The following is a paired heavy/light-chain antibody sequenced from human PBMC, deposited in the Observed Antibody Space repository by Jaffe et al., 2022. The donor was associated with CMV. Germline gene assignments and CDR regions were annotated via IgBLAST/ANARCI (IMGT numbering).Light chain of an antibody. CDR2: SAS. Sequence: EIVLTQSPGTLSLSPGERAILSCRASQSLGSSYLAWYQQRPGQAPRLLIYSASNRATGIPDRFSGSGSGTDFTLTVSRLEPEDSAVYYCQQYDSSPITFGQGTPLEIK. CDR3: QQYDSSPIT. V-gene: IGKV3-20*01. J-gene: IGKJ5*01. CDR1: QSLGSSY.
Heavy chain of an antibody. CDR3: VRHYNWNNRPASKYMDF. J-gene: IGHJ6*03. CDR1: GYSFISYW. Sequence: EVQLVQSGAEVKKSGESLRISCQGSGYSFISYWISWVRQMPGKGLEWMGKIDVSESYSTYSPSFQGHVTISVDKSSSTAYLQWSSLKASDTAMYYCVRHYNWNNRPASKYMDFWGKGTTVTVSS. CDR2: IDVSESYS. D-gene: IGHD1-20*01. V-gene: IGHV5-10-1*03.